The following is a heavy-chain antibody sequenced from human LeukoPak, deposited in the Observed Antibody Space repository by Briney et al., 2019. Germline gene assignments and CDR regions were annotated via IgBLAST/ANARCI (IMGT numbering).Heavy chain of an antibody. D-gene: IGHD3-3*01. Sequence: GGSLRLSCAASGFTFSSYWMSWVRQAPGKGLEWVANIKQDGSEQYYVDSVKGRFTISRDNAKNTLYLQMNSLRVEDTAVYYCAVATDFSVDYYYMDVWGKGTTVTVSS. CDR1: GFTFSSYW. CDR3: AVATDFSVDYYYMDV. CDR2: IKQDGSEQ. J-gene: IGHJ6*03. V-gene: IGHV3-7*01.